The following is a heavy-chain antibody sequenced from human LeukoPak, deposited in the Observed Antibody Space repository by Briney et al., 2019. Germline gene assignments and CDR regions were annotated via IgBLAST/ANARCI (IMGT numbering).Heavy chain of an antibody. D-gene: IGHD1-26*01. V-gene: IGHV4-39*01. Sequence: PSETLSLTCTVSGGSISSSSYYWGWIRQPPGKGLEWIGSIYYSGSTYYNPSLKSRVTISVDTSKNQFSLKLSSVTAADTAVYYCARSPELLTYFMGDVLDYWGQGTLVTVSS. CDR2: IYYSGST. CDR1: GGSISSSSYY. CDR3: ARSPELLTYFMGDVLDY. J-gene: IGHJ4*02.